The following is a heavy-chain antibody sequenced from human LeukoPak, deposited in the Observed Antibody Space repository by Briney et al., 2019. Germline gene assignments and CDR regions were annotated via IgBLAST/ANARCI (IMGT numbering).Heavy chain of an antibody. CDR1: GGSFSGYY. Sequence: SETLSLTCAVYGGSFSGYYWSWIRQPPGKGLEWIGEINHSGSTNYNPSLKSRVTISVDTSNNQFSLKLSSVTAADTAVYYCARGPTTVTTREYFQHWGQGTLVTVSS. J-gene: IGHJ1*01. D-gene: IGHD4-17*01. V-gene: IGHV4-34*01. CDR3: ARGPTTVTTREYFQH. CDR2: INHSGST.